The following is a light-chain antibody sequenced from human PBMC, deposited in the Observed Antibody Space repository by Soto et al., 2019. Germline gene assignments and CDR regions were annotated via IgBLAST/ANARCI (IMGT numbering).Light chain of an antibody. J-gene: IGKJ1*01. Sequence: DIVMTQTPLSSPVTLGQSASISCRSSQSLVHSNGYTYLIWLQQRPGQPPRPLINNISNRFSGVPDRFSRSGAGTEFTLEISRVQPEDVGVYFCMQATQFPRTFGQGTKVTIK. CDR2: NIS. CDR3: MQATQFPRT. CDR1: QSLVHSNGYTY. V-gene: IGKV2-24*01.